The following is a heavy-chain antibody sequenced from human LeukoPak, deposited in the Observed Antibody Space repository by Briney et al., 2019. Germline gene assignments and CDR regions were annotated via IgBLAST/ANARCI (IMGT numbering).Heavy chain of an antibody. CDR3: ARRQYYDSSGYWYYFDY. CDR1: GGSINTYY. D-gene: IGHD3-22*01. J-gene: IGHJ4*02. Sequence: SETLSLTCIVSGGSINTYYWSWFRQAPGQGLEWIGQIYYSRSTNYNPSLQSRVIISVDTSKNQFSLKLRSVTAADTAVYYCARRQYYDSSGYWYYFDYWAQGTLVTVSS. CDR2: IYYSRST. V-gene: IGHV4-59*08.